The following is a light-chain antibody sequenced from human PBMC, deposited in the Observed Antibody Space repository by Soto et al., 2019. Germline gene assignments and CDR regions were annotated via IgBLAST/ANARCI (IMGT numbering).Light chain of an antibody. CDR1: SSNIGSNY. CDR3: AAWDDSLSGWV. CDR2: RNN. J-gene: IGLJ3*02. V-gene: IGLV1-47*01. Sequence: QAVVTQPPSASGTPGQRVTISCSGSSSNIGSNYVYWYQRLPGTAPKLLIYRNNQRPSGVPDRFSGSKSGTSASLAISGLRSEDEADYYCAAWDDSLSGWVFGGGTKLTVL.